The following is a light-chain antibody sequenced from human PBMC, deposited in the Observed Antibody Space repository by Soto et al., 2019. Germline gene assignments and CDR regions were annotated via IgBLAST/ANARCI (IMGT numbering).Light chain of an antibody. J-gene: IGLJ2*01. CDR1: SSDVGGYNY. V-gene: IGLV2-14*01. Sequence: QSALTQPASVSGSPGQSITISCTGTSSDVGGYNYVSWYQQHPGKALKLMIYEVSNRPSGVSNRFSGSKSGNTASLTISGLQADDEADYYCSSYTSRTTVVFGGGTKVTVL. CDR2: EVS. CDR3: SSYTSRTTVV.